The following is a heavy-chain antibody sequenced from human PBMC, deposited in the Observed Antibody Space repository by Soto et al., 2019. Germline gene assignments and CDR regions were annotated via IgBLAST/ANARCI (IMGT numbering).Heavy chain of an antibody. D-gene: IGHD1-26*01. V-gene: IGHV3-23*01. J-gene: IGHJ5*02. Sequence: GGSLRLSCAASGFTFSSYAMNWVRQAPGKGLEWVSAISGSGDSTYYVDSVKGRFTISRDNSNNTLYLQMNSLRAEDTAVYYCAKDLSGELLPTCFDPWGQGTLVTVSS. CDR3: AKDLSGELLPTCFDP. CDR2: ISGSGDST. CDR1: GFTFSSYA.